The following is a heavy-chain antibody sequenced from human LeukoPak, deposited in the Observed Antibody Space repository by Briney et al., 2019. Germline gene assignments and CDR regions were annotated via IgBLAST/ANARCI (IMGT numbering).Heavy chain of an antibody. D-gene: IGHD3-22*01. CDR2: ISGSGGST. CDR3: AKSVDSSGYLALDAFDI. CDR1: GFTFSSYS. V-gene: IGHV3-23*01. J-gene: IGHJ3*02. Sequence: AGGSLRLSCAASGFTFSSYSMNWVRQAPGKGLEWVSAISGSGGSTYYADSVKGRFTISRDNSKNTLYLQMNSLRAEDTAVYYCAKSVDSSGYLALDAFDIRGQGTMVTVSS.